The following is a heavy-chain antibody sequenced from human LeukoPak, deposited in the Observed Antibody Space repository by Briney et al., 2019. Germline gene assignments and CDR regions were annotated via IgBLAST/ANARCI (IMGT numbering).Heavy chain of an antibody. CDR2: INPNSDAT. Sequence: GASVKVSCKASGYTFTGYYVHWVRQAPGQGLEWMGWINPNSDATNYAQKFQGRVTMTRDTSITTGYMQLSSLRSDDTAVYYCARDNDSRDPPHFDYWGQGTLVTVSS. CDR3: ARDNDSRDPPHFDY. CDR1: GYTFTGYY. J-gene: IGHJ4*02. D-gene: IGHD3-16*01. V-gene: IGHV1-2*02.